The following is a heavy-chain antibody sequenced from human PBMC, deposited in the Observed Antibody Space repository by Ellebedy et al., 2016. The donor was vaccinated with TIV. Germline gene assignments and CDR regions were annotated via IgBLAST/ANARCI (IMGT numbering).Heavy chain of an antibody. Sequence: SGPTLVKPTQTLTLTCTFSGFSLNSSGVCVSWIRQPPGKALEWLARIDWDGHKYYSKSLKTRLTISKDTSKNQVVLTMTNMDPVDTGTYYCARAVPHRSNADTHYDMDVWGQGTTVTVSS. CDR3: ARAVPHRSNADTHYDMDV. J-gene: IGHJ6*02. D-gene: IGHD3-16*01. CDR2: IDWDGHK. V-gene: IGHV2-70*11. CDR1: GFSLNSSGVC.